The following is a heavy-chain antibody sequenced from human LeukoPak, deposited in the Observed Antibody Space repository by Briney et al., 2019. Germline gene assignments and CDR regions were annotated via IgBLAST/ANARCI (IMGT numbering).Heavy chain of an antibody. Sequence: SETLSLTCAVYGGSLSGHYWSWIRQPPGKGLEWIGEINHSGSTNYNPSLKSRVTISVDTSKNQFSLKLSSVTAADTAVYYCARHNVEGYCSGGSCFPDNWFDPWGQGTLVTVSS. CDR2: INHSGST. CDR1: GGSLSGHY. V-gene: IGHV4-34*01. J-gene: IGHJ5*02. CDR3: ARHNVEGYCSGGSCFPDNWFDP. D-gene: IGHD2-15*01.